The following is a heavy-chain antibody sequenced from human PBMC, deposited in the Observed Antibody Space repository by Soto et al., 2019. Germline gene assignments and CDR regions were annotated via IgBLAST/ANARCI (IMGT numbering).Heavy chain of an antibody. CDR2: IYYSGST. CDR1: GGSISSSSYY. Sequence: SETLSLTCTVSGGSISSSSYYWGWIRQPPGKGLEWIGSIYYSGSTYYNPSLKSRVTISVDTSKNQFSLKLSSVTAADTAVYYCARLVVVVAATHWWYFDLWGRGTLVTVSS. CDR3: ARLVVVVAATHWWYFDL. J-gene: IGHJ2*01. V-gene: IGHV4-39*01. D-gene: IGHD2-15*01.